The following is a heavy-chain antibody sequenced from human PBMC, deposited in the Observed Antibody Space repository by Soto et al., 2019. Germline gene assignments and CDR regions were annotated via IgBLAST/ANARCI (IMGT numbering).Heavy chain of an antibody. D-gene: IGHD3-10*01. Sequence: QVQLVQSGAEVKKPGASVKVSCKASGYTFTSYDINWVRQATGQGLEWMGWMNPNSGNTGYAQKFQGRVTMTRNTSISTADMELSSLRSEDTAVYYCARGLLWFGELLHGGMDVWGQGTTVTVSS. V-gene: IGHV1-8*01. J-gene: IGHJ6*02. CDR1: GYTFTSYD. CDR3: ARGLLWFGELLHGGMDV. CDR2: MNPNSGNT.